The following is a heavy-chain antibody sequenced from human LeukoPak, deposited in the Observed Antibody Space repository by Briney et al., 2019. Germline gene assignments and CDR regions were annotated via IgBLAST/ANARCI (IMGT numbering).Heavy chain of an antibody. CDR1: GFTFSSYG. J-gene: IGHJ4*02. V-gene: IGHV3-33*01. CDR2: IWYDGSNK. Sequence: GGSLRLSCAASGFTFSSYGMHWVRQAPGKGLEWVAVIWYDGSNKYYADSVKGRFTISRDNSKNTLYLQMNSLRAEDTAEYYCARGTTTTGYYFDYWGQGTLVTVSS. D-gene: IGHD4-17*01. CDR3: ARGTTTTGYYFDY.